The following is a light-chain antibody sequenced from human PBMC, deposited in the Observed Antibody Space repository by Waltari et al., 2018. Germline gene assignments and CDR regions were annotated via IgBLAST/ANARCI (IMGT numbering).Light chain of an antibody. CDR2: GDN. CDR3: HSRDTTSTRV. V-gene: IGLV3-19*01. CDR1: SLRSFF. J-gene: IGLJ2*01. Sequence: SSELTQDPAMSVAPGQTVTISCHGDSLRSFFARWYQQRPGHAPFLVVYGDNNRPSGIPDRFSGSTSGGTAFLTITGAQADDEAVYFCHSRDTTSTRVFGGGTRLTV.